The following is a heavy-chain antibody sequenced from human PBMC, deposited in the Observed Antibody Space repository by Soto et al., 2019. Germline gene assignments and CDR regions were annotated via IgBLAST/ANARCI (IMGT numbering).Heavy chain of an antibody. CDR2: ISSSSSYI. CDR1: GFTFSSYS. CDR3: ATDGVVAKIPDY. V-gene: IGHV3-21*01. D-gene: IGHD5-12*01. J-gene: IGHJ4*02. Sequence: GGSLRLSCAASGFTFSSYSMNWVRQAPGKGLEWVSSISSSSSYIYYADSVKGRFTISRDNAKNSLYLQMNSLRAEDTAVYYCATDGVVAKIPDYWGQGTLVTVYS.